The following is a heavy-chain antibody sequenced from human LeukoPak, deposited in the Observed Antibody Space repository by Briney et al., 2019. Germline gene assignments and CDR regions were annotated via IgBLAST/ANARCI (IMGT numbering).Heavy chain of an antibody. CDR3: ASNEWSGYYFDY. J-gene: IGHJ4*02. CDR1: GGFISTSSYY. V-gene: IGHV4-39*01. CDR2: MYYSGST. D-gene: IGHD3-3*01. Sequence: SETLSLTCTVSGGFISTSSYYWGWIRQPPGKGLEWIGSMYYSGSTYYNPSLKSRVTISVDTSKNQVSLKLSSVTAADTALYYCASNEWSGYYFDYWGQGTLVTVSS.